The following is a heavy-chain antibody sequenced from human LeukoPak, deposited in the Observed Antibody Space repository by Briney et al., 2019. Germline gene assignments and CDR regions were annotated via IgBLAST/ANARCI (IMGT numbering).Heavy chain of an antibody. J-gene: IGHJ5*02. Sequence: SVKVSCKASGGTFSSYAISWVRQAPGQGLEWMGGIIPIFGTANYAQKFQGRVTITADESTSTAYMELSSLRSEDTAVYFCARLLRGGDYGATCFNPWGQETLVTVSS. CDR3: ARLLRGGDYGATCFNP. V-gene: IGHV1-69*01. CDR2: IIPIFGTA. D-gene: IGHD4/OR15-4a*01. CDR1: GGTFSSYA.